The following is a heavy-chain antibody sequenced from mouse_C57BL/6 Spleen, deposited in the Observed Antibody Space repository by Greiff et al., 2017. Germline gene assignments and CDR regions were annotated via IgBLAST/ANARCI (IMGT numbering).Heavy chain of an antibody. CDR3: ARRTLLFHFYY. J-gene: IGHJ2*01. CDR1: GYTFTSYW. D-gene: IGHD2-1*01. CDR2: IDPSDSYT. V-gene: IGHV1-69*01. Sequence: QVQLQQPGAELVMPGASVKLSCKASGYTFTSYWMHWVKQRPGQGLEWIGEIDPSDSYTNYNQKFKGKSTLTVNKSSSTAYMQLSSLTSEDSAVYYCARRTLLFHFYYRGQGTTLTVSS.